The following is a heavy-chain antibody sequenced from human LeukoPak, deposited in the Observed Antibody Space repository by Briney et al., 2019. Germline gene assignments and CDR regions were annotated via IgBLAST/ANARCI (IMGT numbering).Heavy chain of an antibody. Sequence: SETLSLTCTVSGGSISSYYWSWIRQPAGKGLEWIGRIYTSGSTNYNPSLKSRVTMSVDTSKNQFSLKLSSVTAADTAVYYCARRGYYDSSGLARVAFDIWGQGTMVTVSS. CDR1: GGSISSYY. CDR3: ARRGYYDSSGLARVAFDI. J-gene: IGHJ3*02. D-gene: IGHD3-22*01. CDR2: IYTSGST. V-gene: IGHV4-4*07.